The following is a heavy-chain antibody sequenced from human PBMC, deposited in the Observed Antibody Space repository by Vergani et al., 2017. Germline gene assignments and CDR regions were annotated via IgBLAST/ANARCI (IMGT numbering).Heavy chain of an antibody. V-gene: IGHV3-7*01. CDR2: IREDGGEK. CDR3: ARGGSGYDY. J-gene: IGHJ4*02. Sequence: EVQLVESGGALVQPGGSLRLSCAASGFPFSFNWMTWVRQAPGKGLEWVANIREDGGEKHYMDSVKGRFTISRDNAKNSVYLQMKGLRVDDTAVYYCARGGSGYDYWGQGTLVTVSS. D-gene: IGHD3-22*01. CDR1: GFPFSFNW.